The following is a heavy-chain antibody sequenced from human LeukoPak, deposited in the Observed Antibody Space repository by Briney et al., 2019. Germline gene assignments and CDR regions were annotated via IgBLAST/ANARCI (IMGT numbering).Heavy chain of an antibody. V-gene: IGHV4-34*01. CDR3: ARVWELRGNWFDP. J-gene: IGHJ5*02. CDR2: INHSGST. CDR1: GVSFSGYY. D-gene: IGHD1-26*01. Sequence: SETLSLTCAVYGVSFSGYYWSWIRQPPGKGLEWIGEINHSGSTNYNPSLKSRVTISVDTSKNQFSLKLNSVTATDTAVYYCARVWELRGNWFDPWGQGTLVTVSS.